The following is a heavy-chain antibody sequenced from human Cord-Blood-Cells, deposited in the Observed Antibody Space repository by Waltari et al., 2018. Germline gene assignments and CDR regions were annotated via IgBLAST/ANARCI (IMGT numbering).Heavy chain of an antibody. CDR2: IRSKAYGGTT. V-gene: IGHV3-49*05. CDR1: GFTFGDYA. Sequence: EVQLVESGGGLVKPGRSLRLSCTASGFTFGDYAMSWFRQAPGKGLEWVGFIRSKAYGGTTEYAASVEGRFNISRDDSKSIAYLQMNSLKTEDTAVYYCTIQPDYYDSSGYFDYWGQGTLVTVSS. J-gene: IGHJ4*02. D-gene: IGHD3-22*01. CDR3: TIQPDYYDSSGYFDY.